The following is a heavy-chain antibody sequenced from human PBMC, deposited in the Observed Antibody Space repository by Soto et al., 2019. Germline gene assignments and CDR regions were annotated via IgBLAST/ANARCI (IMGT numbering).Heavy chain of an antibody. J-gene: IGHJ4*02. V-gene: IGHV5-10-1*01. CDR1: GYSFAGYW. Sequence: AESLNISCKRSGYSFAGYWITWVRQKPGKGLAWMGRIDPSDSQTYYSPSFRGHVTISVTKSITTVFLQWSSLRASDTAMYYCARQIYDSDTGPNFQYYFDSWGQGTPVTVSS. CDR3: ARQIYDSDTGPNFQYYFDS. D-gene: IGHD3-22*01. CDR2: IDPSDSQT.